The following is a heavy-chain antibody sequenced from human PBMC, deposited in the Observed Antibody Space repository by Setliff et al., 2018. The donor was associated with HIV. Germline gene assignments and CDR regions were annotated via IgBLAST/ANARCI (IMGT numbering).Heavy chain of an antibody. D-gene: IGHD3-16*01. CDR1: GYTFTAYV. V-gene: IGHV1-3*01. J-gene: IGHJ4*02. CDR3: ARGPGAFGGTSVQNFDY. CDR2: ISAGNGNT. Sequence: ASVKVSCKASGYTFTAYVMHWVRQAPGQRLEWMGWISAGNGNTKYSQKFQGRVTFIRDTSASTAYMELSSLRSEDTAVYYCARGPGAFGGTSVQNFDYWGQGTLVTVSS.